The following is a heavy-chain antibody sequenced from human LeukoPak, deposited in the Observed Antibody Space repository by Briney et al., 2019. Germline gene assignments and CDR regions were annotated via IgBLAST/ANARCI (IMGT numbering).Heavy chain of an antibody. J-gene: IGHJ4*02. V-gene: IGHV5-51*01. CDR3: ARHTIYGSGSYYFDY. CDR2: IYPGDSDT. D-gene: IGHD3-10*01. Sequence: GESLKISCKVSGYSLTNNWIGWVRQVPGKGLEWMGLIYPGDSDTRYSPSFQGQVTISADKSISTAYLQWSSLKASDTAMYYCARHTIYGSGSYYFDYWGQGTLVTVSS. CDR1: GYSLTNNW.